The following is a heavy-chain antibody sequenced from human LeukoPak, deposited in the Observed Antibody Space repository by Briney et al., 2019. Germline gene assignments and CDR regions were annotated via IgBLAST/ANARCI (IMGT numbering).Heavy chain of an antibody. J-gene: IGHJ4*02. D-gene: IGHD1-26*01. CDR3: ARVTLVGAMGY. V-gene: IGHV3-7*05. CDR2: IKQEGSEK. CDR1: GFTFSSYW. Sequence: GGSLRLSCAASGFTFSSYWMSWVRQAPGKGREGVANIKQEGSEKYYVDSVKGRFTISRDNAKNSLYLQMNSLRAEDTAVYYCARVTLVGAMGYWGQGTLVTVSS.